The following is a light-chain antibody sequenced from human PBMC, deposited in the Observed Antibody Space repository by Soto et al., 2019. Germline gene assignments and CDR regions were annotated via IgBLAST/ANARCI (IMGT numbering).Light chain of an antibody. Sequence: EIVLTQSPGTLSLSPGEIATLSCRASQSVSSSYLAWYQQKPGQAPRLLIYGASSMATGIPDRFSGSGSVTDFTLTISILETEDLSGYDCQQYRISQRYTFGQGNKLAIK. CDR2: GAS. CDR3: QQYRISQRYT. J-gene: IGKJ2*01. CDR1: QSVSSSY. V-gene: IGKV3-20*01.